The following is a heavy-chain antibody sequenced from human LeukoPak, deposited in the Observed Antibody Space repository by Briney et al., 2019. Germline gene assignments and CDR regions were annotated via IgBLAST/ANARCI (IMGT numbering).Heavy chain of an antibody. Sequence: PGGSLRLSCAASGFTFSSYAMSWVRQAPGKGLEWVSAISGSGGSTYYADSVKGRFTISRDNSKNTLYLQMNSLRAEDTAVYYCAKDMDYDILTGYYNSDYWGQGTLVTVSS. CDR3: AKDMDYDILTGYYNSDY. D-gene: IGHD3-9*01. J-gene: IGHJ4*02. CDR2: ISGSGGST. CDR1: GFTFSSYA. V-gene: IGHV3-23*01.